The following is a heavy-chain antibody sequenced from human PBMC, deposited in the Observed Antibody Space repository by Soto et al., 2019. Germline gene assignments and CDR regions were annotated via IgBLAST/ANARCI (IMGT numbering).Heavy chain of an antibody. J-gene: IGHJ6*02. D-gene: IGHD6-13*01. CDR3: ARDNSWAAAAGNYYYGMDV. V-gene: IGHV4-4*02. CDR2: IYHSGST. CDR1: GGSISSSNW. Sequence: SETLSLTCAVSGGSISSSNWWSWVRQPPGKGLEWIGEIYHSGSTNYNPSLKSRVTISVDKSKNQFSLKLSSVTAADTAVYYCARDNSWAAAAGNYYYGMDVWGQGTTVTVS.